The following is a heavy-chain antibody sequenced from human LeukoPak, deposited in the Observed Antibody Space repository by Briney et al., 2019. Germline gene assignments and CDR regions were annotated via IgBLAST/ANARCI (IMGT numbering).Heavy chain of an antibody. CDR1: GFTFNDYY. CDR3: ATDDAGFDT. J-gene: IGHJ5*02. Sequence: GGSLRLSCAASGFTFNDYYMSWIRQAPGKGPEWLSYINIGGTNTHYADSVKGRFTISRDNAKKSLYLEMNNLRAEDTAVYYCATDDAGFDTWGQGVLVTVSS. V-gene: IGHV3-11*01. CDR2: INIGGTNT.